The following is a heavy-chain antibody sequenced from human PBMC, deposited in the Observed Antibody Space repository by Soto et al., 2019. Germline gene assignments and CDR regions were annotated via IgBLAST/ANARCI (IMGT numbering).Heavy chain of an antibody. CDR1: GFTFDDYT. Sequence: GGSLRLSCAASGFTFDDYTMHWVRQAPGKGLEWVSLISWDGGSTYYADSVKGRFTISRDNSKNSLYLQMNSLRTEDAALYYCAKTGPLAVGLVHYWGQGTLVTVSS. D-gene: IGHD6-19*01. V-gene: IGHV3-43*01. CDR3: AKTGPLAVGLVHY. CDR2: ISWDGGST. J-gene: IGHJ4*02.